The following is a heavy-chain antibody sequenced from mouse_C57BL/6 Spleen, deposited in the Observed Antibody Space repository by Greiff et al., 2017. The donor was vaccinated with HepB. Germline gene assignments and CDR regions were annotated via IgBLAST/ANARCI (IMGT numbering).Heavy chain of an antibody. D-gene: IGHD3-3*01. CDR3: ARRDWFDY. V-gene: IGHV1-76*01. CDR2: IYPGSGNT. J-gene: IGHJ2*01. Sequence: VKVVESGAELVRPGASVKLSCKASGYTFTDYYINWVKQRPGQGLEWIARIYPGSGNTYYNEKFKGKATLTAEKSSSTAYMQLSSLTSEDSAVYFCARRDWFDYWGQGTTLTVSS. CDR1: GYTFTDYY.